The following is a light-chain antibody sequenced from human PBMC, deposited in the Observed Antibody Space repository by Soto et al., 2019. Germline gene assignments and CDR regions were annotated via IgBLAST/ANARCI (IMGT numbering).Light chain of an antibody. CDR2: KAS. CDR3: QQYNTFST. CDR1: QNVGDW. Sequence: DIQMTQSPSTLSASVGDRVTISCRASQNVGDWLAWYQQKPGKAPKVLIYKASTLETGVPSRFSGSGSGTEFTLTISSLRPDDFATYYCQQYNTFSTFGQGTKLEIK. V-gene: IGKV1-5*03. J-gene: IGKJ2*01.